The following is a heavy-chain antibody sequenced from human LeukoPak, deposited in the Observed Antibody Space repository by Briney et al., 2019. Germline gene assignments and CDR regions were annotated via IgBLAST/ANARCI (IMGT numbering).Heavy chain of an antibody. J-gene: IGHJ3*02. D-gene: IGHD3-22*01. CDR3: ARDIDYYDSSGYYSDAFDI. CDR2: INTNTGNP. Sequence: EASVKVSCKASGYTFTSYGISWVRQAPGQGLEWMGWINTNTGNPTYAQGFTGRFVFSLDTSVSTAYLQISSLKAEDTAVYYCARDIDYYDSSGYYSDAFDIWGQGTMVTVSS. V-gene: IGHV7-4-1*02. CDR1: GYTFTSYG.